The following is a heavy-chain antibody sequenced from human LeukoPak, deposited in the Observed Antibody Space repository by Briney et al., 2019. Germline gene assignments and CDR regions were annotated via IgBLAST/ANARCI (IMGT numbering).Heavy chain of an antibody. V-gene: IGHV1-18*01. J-gene: IGHJ4*02. CDR3: ARDRQLLWFGGGNFDY. CDR2: ISAYNGNT. D-gene: IGHD3-10*01. Sequence: ASVKVSCKASGYTFTSYGISWVRQAPGQGLEWMGWISAYNGNTNYAQKLQGRVTMTTDTSTSTAYMELRSLRSDDTAVYYCARDRQLLWFGGGNFDYWGQGTLVTVSS. CDR1: GYTFTSYG.